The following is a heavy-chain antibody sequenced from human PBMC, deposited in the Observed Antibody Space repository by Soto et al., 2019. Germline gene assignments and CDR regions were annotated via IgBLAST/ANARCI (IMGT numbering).Heavy chain of an antibody. V-gene: IGHV3-15*07. CDR1: GFTFSNAW. CDR3: TTDPIFRSYYYGMDV. J-gene: IGHJ6*02. CDR2: IKSKTDGGTT. Sequence: EVQLVESGGGLVKPGGSLRLSCAASGFTFSNAWMNWVRQAPGKGLEWVGRIKSKTDGGTTDYAAPVKGRFTISRDDSKNTLYLQMNSLKTEDTAVYYCTTDPIFRSYYYGMDVWGQGTTVTVSS. D-gene: IGHD3-3*01.